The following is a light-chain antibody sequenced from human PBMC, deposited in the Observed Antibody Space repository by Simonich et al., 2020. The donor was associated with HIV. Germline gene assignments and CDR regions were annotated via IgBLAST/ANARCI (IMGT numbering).Light chain of an antibody. V-gene: IGLV5-45*01. Sequence: QAVLTQPASLSASPGSSASLTCTLRSGINVGTYRIYWYQQKPGSPPHYLLRYKSDSDKQQGSGVPSRFSGSKYASANAGILLISGLQSEDEADYYCMIWHSSAWVFGGGTKLTVL. J-gene: IGLJ3*02. CDR1: SGINVGTYR. CDR2: YKSDSDK. CDR3: MIWHSSAWV.